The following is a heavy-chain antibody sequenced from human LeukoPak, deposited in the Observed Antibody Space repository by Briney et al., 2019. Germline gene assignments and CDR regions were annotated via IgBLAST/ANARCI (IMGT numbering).Heavy chain of an antibody. Sequence: PSQTLSLTCAVSGGSISSGGYSWSWIRQPPGKGLEWIGYIYHSGSTYYNPSLKSRVTISVDRSKNQFSLKLSSVTAADTAVYYCASEAVAGKGSFDYWGQGTLVTVSS. CDR2: IYHSGST. CDR1: GGSISSGGYS. V-gene: IGHV4-30-2*01. CDR3: ASEAVAGKGSFDY. D-gene: IGHD6-19*01. J-gene: IGHJ4*02.